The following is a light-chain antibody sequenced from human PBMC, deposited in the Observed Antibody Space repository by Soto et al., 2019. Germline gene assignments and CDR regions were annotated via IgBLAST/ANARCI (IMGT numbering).Light chain of an antibody. Sequence: DIQMTQSPSTLSASVGDGVTITCRASQSISTYLNWYQQKLGRAPTLLIYAASSLQSGVPSRFSGGGSGTDFTLTISSLQPEDFAMYFCQQCYSSPRTFGQGTKVEIK. CDR2: AAS. CDR1: QSISTY. CDR3: QQCYSSPRT. J-gene: IGKJ1*01. V-gene: IGKV1-39*01.